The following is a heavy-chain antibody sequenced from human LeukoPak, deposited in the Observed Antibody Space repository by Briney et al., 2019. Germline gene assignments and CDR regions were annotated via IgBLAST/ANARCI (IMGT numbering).Heavy chain of an antibody. CDR1: GFTVSSKY. D-gene: IGHD3-22*01. Sequence: GGSLRLSCVVSGFTVSSKYMSWVRQAPAKGLEWVSIIYSGGRTYCADSVKGRFTISRDNPKNTLYLQMSDLRAEDTAVYFCASHYYDSDGYQHLDNWGQGTLVTVSS. V-gene: IGHV3-66*04. CDR3: ASHYYDSDGYQHLDN. CDR2: IYSGGRT. J-gene: IGHJ4*02.